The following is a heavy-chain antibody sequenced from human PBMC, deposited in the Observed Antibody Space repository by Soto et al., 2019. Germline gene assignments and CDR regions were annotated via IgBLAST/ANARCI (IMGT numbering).Heavy chain of an antibody. Sequence: EVQLLESGGGLVQPGGSLRLSCAASGFTFSSYAMSWVRQAPGKGLEWVSAISGSGGSTYYADSVKGRFTISRDNSKNTLYLQMNSLRAEDTAVYYCTKFNYDYIWGSYHHDYWGQGTLVTVSS. V-gene: IGHV3-23*01. CDR1: GFTFSSYA. CDR3: TKFNYDYIWGSYHHDY. J-gene: IGHJ4*02. CDR2: ISGSGGST. D-gene: IGHD3-16*02.